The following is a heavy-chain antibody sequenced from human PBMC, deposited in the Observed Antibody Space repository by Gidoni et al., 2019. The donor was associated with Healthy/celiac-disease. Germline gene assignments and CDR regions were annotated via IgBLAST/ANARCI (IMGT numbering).Heavy chain of an antibody. CDR1: GFTFSSYG. D-gene: IGHD1-26*01. CDR3: AKELGARGYYGMDV. J-gene: IGHJ6*02. V-gene: IGHV3-30*18. CDR2: ISYDGSNK. Sequence: QVQLVESGGGVVQPGRSLRPSCAASGFTFSSYGMHWVRQAPGKWLEWLAVISYDGSNKYYAASVQGRFTISRDNSKITLYLQMNSLRSEDTAVYYCAKELGARGYYGMDVWGQGTTVTVSS.